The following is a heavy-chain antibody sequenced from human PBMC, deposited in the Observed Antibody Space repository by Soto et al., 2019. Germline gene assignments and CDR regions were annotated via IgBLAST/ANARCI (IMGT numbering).Heavy chain of an antibody. J-gene: IGHJ4*02. D-gene: IGHD1-26*01. Sequence: QLQLQESGPGRVKPSETLSLTCTVSGGSISSSSYYWGWIRQPPGKGLEWIGSIYYSGSTYNNLSLQSRVTMSVDTSKNQFSLKLSSVTAADTAVYFCARHPGTMIVGLWGQGTLVTVSS. V-gene: IGHV4-39*01. CDR1: GGSISSSSYY. CDR3: ARHPGTMIVGL. CDR2: IYYSGST.